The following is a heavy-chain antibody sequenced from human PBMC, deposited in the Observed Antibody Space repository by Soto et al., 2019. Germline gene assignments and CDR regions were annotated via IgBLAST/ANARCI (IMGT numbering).Heavy chain of an antibody. V-gene: IGHV3-74*01. CDR1: GFTFSSYW. CDR2: INSDGSTT. J-gene: IGHJ4*02. CDR3: AGSSQPSF. Sequence: GSLRLSCAASGFTFSSYWMHWVRQAPGKGLVWVSRINSDGSTTNYAASVKDRFTISRDHAKKPLFLQMNSLRADDTAVFYCAGSSQPSFWGQGSLFTVYS.